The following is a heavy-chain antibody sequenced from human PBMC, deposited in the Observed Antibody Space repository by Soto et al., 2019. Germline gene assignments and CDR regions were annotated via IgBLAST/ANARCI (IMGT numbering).Heavy chain of an antibody. CDR1: GFSLSTSGVG. CDR3: ARHIVVVVADVFDP. V-gene: IGHV2-5*02. Sequence: SGPTLVNPTQTLTLTCTFSGFSLSTSGVGVGWIRQPPGKALEWLALIYWDDDKRYSPSLKSRLTITKDTSKNQVVLTMTNMDPVDTATYYCARHIVVVVADVFDPWGQGTLVTVSS. J-gene: IGHJ5*02. D-gene: IGHD2-15*01. CDR2: IYWDDDK.